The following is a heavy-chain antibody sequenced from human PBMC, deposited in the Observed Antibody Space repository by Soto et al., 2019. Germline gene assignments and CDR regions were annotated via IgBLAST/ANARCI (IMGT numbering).Heavy chain of an antibody. CDR2: IYYSGTT. CDR1: GGSISNYY. D-gene: IGHD4-17*01. CDR3: AKRSWADYGGIFDP. J-gene: IGHJ5*02. V-gene: IGHV4-59*01. Sequence: PSETLSLTCTVSGGSISNYYWTWIRQPPGKGLEWIGYIYYSGTTNYNPSLKSRVTISVDTSKNQFSLKLSSVTAADTAVYYCAKRSWADYGGIFDPWGQGTLVTVSS.